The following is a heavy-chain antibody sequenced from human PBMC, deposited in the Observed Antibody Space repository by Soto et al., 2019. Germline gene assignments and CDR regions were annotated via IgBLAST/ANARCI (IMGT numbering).Heavy chain of an antibody. Sequence: DVQLLESGGGLVQPGGSLRLACAASGFNIGSYGMTWVRQAPGKGLEWVSTIRGSDGSTYHADSVKGRFTISRDISKNTVYLQMNSLRADGTAVYYCAKDVNCDMLAGYYYYWGQGTLVTVSS. J-gene: IGHJ4*02. V-gene: IGHV3-23*01. CDR3: AKDVNCDMLAGYYYY. CDR2: IRGSDGST. D-gene: IGHD3-9*01. CDR1: GFNIGSYG.